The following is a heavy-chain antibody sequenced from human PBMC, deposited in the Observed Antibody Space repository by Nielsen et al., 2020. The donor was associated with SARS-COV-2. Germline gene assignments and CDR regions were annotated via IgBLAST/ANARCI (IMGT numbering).Heavy chain of an antibody. D-gene: IGHD3-9*01. CDR3: ARDVTYYDILTGYYPPYYYYGMDV. CDR1: GFTFSNSW. J-gene: IGHJ6*02. Sequence: GGSLRLSCAASGFTFSNSWMNWVRHAPGKGPVWVSRINGDGTTTNYADSVKGRFTISRDNSKNTLYLQMNSLRAEDTAVYYCARDVTYYDILTGYYPPYYYYGMDVWGQGTTVTVSS. V-gene: IGHV3-74*01. CDR2: INGDGTTT.